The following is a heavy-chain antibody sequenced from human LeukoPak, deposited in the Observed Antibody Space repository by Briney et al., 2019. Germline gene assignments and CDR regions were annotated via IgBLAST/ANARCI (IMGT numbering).Heavy chain of an antibody. CDR2: IYHSGST. D-gene: IGHD2-2*01. V-gene: IGHV4-4*02. CDR1: GGSISSSSW. Sequence: SGTLSLTCAVSGGSISSSSWWSWVRQPPGKGLEWIGEIYHSGSTNYNPSLKSRVTISVDKSKNQFSLKLSSVTAADTAVYYCARKLGYCSSTSCPFDYWGQGTLVTVSS. J-gene: IGHJ4*02. CDR3: ARKLGYCSSTSCPFDY.